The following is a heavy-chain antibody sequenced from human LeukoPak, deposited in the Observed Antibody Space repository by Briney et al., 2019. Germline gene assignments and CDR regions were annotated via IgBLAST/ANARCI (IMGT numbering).Heavy chain of an antibody. V-gene: IGHV3-23*01. D-gene: IGHD3-22*01. Sequence: GGSLRLSCAASGFTFSNYYMSWVRQAPGKGLEWVSAISGSGGTTYYADSVKGRFTISRDNSKNTLFLRMNSLRAEDTAVYYCARLAWDGGWLLPLGYFDYWGQGTLVTVSS. CDR1: GFTFSNYY. CDR2: ISGSGGTT. CDR3: ARLAWDGGWLLPLGYFDY. J-gene: IGHJ4*02.